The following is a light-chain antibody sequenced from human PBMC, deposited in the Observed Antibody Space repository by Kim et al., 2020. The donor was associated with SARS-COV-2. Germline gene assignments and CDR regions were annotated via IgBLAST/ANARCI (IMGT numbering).Light chain of an antibody. V-gene: IGKV1-5*03. CDR2: KAS. Sequence: SASVGDRVTITCRASQSISSWLAWYQQKAGKAPKLLIYKASSLESGVPSRVSGSGSGTEFTLTNSSLQPDDFATYYCQQYNSYWTFGQGTKVDIK. CDR1: QSISSW. CDR3: QQYNSYWT. J-gene: IGKJ1*01.